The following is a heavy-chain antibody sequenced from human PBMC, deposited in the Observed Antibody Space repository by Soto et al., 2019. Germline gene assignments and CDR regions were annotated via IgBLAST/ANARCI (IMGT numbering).Heavy chain of an antibody. CDR2: IYYSGST. CDR3: ARDYMVRGVMRWFDP. D-gene: IGHD3-10*01. J-gene: IGHJ5*02. Sequence: PSETLSLTCTVSGGSISSGDYYWSWIRQPPGKGLEWIGSIYYSGSTYYNPSLKSRVTISVDTSKNQFSLKLSSVTAADTAVYYCARDYMVRGVMRWFDPWGRGTLVTVSS. V-gene: IGHV4-30-4*01. CDR1: GGSISSGDYY.